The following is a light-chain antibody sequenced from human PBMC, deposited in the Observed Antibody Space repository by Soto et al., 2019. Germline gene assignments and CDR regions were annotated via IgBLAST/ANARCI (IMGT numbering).Light chain of an antibody. CDR1: SSDVGGYKY. CDR2: EVS. J-gene: IGLJ1*01. CDR3: SSYTSSSTLEV. V-gene: IGLV2-14*01. Sequence: QSVLTQPASVSGSPGQSITISCTGTSSDVGGYKYVSWYQQHPGKAPTLMIYEVSKRPSGVSNRFSGSKSGNTASLTISGLQAEDEADYYCSSYTSSSTLEVFGTGTKLTVL.